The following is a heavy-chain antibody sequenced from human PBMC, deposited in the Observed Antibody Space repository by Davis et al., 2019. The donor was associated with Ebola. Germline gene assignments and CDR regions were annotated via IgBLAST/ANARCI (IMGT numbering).Heavy chain of an antibody. V-gene: IGHV1-3*01. CDR2: INAGNGNT. Sequence: ASVKVSCKASGYTFTSYAMHLVRQAPGQRLEWMGWINAGNGNTKYSQKFQGRVTITRDTSASTAYMELSSLRSEDTAVYYCARDRGTTVTADAFDIWGQGTMVTVSS. CDR3: ARDRGTTVTADAFDI. D-gene: IGHD4-17*01. J-gene: IGHJ3*02. CDR1: GYTFTSYA.